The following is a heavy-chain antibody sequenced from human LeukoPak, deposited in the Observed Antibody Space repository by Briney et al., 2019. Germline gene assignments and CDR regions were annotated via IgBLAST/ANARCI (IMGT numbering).Heavy chain of an antibody. D-gene: IGHD3-10*01. Sequence: QAGGSLRLSCAASGFTVSSNYMSWVRQAPGKGLEWVSVIYSGGSTYYADSAMGRFTISRDNSKNTLYLQMNSLRAEDTAVYYCARVLEYYPDYWGQGTLVTVSS. CDR1: GFTVSSNY. CDR2: IYSGGST. CDR3: ARVLEYYPDY. V-gene: IGHV3-53*01. J-gene: IGHJ4*02.